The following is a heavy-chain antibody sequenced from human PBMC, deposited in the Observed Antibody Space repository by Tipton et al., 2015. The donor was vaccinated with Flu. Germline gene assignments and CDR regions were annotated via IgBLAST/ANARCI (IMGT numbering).Heavy chain of an antibody. V-gene: IGHV1-2*02. CDR2: INPNSGGT. CDR1: GYTFTGYY. Sequence: QLMQSGAEVKKPGASVEVSCKASGYTFTGYYMHWVRQAPGQGLEWMGWINPNSGGTNYAQKFQGRVTMTRDTSISTVYMELYRLRSDDTAVYYCARDGRVRSHWYFDLWGRGTLVTVSS. J-gene: IGHJ2*01. CDR3: ARDGRVRSHWYFDL. D-gene: IGHD3-16*01.